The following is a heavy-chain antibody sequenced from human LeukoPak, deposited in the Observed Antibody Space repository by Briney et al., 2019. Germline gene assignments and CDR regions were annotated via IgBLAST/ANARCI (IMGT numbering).Heavy chain of an antibody. CDR1: GFTFSDYA. CDR3: AKRGDYDFWSGYNDF. D-gene: IGHD3-3*01. CDR2: ISGSGGNT. Sequence: GGSLRLSCEASGFTFSDYAMTWVRQAPGKGLEWLSGISGSGGNTYYTDSVKGRFTISRDNSKGTLFLQMYSLRAEHTAIYYCAKRGDYDFWSGYNDFWGQGTLVTVSS. V-gene: IGHV3-23*01. J-gene: IGHJ4*02.